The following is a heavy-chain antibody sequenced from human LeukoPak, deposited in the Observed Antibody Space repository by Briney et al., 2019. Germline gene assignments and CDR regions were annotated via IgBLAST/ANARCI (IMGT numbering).Heavy chain of an antibody. Sequence: GSLRLSCAASGFTFSSYSMNWVRQAPGKGLEWVSSISSSSSYIYYADSVKGRFTISRDNAKNSLYLQMNSLRAEDTAVYYCARDHGAEVYYYYMDVWGKGTTVTVSS. CDR1: GFTFSSYS. D-gene: IGHD3-16*01. V-gene: IGHV3-21*01. CDR2: ISSSSSYI. CDR3: ARDHGAEVYYYYMDV. J-gene: IGHJ6*03.